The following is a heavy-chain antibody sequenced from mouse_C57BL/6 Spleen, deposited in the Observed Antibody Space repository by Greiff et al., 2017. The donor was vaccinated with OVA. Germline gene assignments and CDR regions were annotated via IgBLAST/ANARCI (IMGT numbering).Heavy chain of an antibody. Sequence: VKLQESGAELARPGASVKLSCKASGYTFTSYGISWVKQRTGQGLEWIGEIYPRSGNTYYNEKFKGKATLTADKSSSTAYMELRSLTSEDSAVYFCARRVTTVVDYFDYWGQGTTLTVSS. V-gene: IGHV1-81*01. CDR2: IYPRSGNT. J-gene: IGHJ2*01. CDR1: GYTFTSYG. CDR3: ARRVTTVVDYFDY. D-gene: IGHD1-1*01.